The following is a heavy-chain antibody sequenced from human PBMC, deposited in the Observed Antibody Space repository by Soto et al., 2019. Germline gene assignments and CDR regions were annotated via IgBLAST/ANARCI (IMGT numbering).Heavy chain of an antibody. CDR3: ARAKYDYDVNGYSRGNWFDP. D-gene: IGHD3-22*01. Sequence: SETLSLTCTVSGGSISSSSYYWGWIRQPPGKGLEWIGSIYYSGSTYYNPSLKSRVTISVDTSKNQFSLKLSSVTAADTAVYYCARAKYDYDVNGYSRGNWFDPWGQGTLVTVSS. CDR1: GGSISSSSYY. J-gene: IGHJ5*02. CDR2: IYYSGST. V-gene: IGHV4-39*07.